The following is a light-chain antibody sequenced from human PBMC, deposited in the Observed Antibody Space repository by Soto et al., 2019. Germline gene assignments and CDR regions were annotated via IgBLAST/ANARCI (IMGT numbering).Light chain of an antibody. CDR2: AXS. CDR1: KSVSGN. V-gene: IGKV3D-15*01. CDR3: QQYLVTPWT. Sequence: EMVMKQSPATRAVSQGERATLSCRARKSVSGNLAWYQQKPGQPPRXXXLAXSNRETGSPDRLSGSGSGTDFTLTIGRLEPEDFAVYYCQQYLVTPWTFGQGTKVDI. J-gene: IGKJ1*01.